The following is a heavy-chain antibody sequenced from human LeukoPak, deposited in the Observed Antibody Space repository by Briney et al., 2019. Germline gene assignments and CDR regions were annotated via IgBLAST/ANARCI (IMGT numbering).Heavy chain of an antibody. J-gene: IGHJ4*02. V-gene: IGHV3-23*01. CDR3: AKRLAMTGTYHFDY. CDR2: ISGTGGTT. Sequence: GGPLKLSCEASGFTFSNYGMDWFPKAPGKGLKWVSRISGTGGTTFYADSVKGRFTISRDNSKNTLYLQMNSLRAEDTAVYYCAKRLAMTGTYHFDYWGQGTLVTVSS. CDR1: GFTFSNYG. D-gene: IGHD6-19*01.